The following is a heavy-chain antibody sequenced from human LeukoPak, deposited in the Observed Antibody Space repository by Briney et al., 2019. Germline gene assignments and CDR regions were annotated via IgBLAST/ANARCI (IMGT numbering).Heavy chain of an antibody. Sequence: TGGSLRLSCAASGFTFSSYAMSWVRQAPGKGLEWVSAISGSGGSTYYADSVKGRFTIPRDNSKNTLYLQMNSLRAEDTAVYYCAKNLDWLLDYYYYYGMDVWGQGTTVTVSS. V-gene: IGHV3-23*01. J-gene: IGHJ6*02. D-gene: IGHD3-9*01. CDR3: AKNLDWLLDYYYYYGMDV. CDR2: ISGSGGST. CDR1: GFTFSSYA.